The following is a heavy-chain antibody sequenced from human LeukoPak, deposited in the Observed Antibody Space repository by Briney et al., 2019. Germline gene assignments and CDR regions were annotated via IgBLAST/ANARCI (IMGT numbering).Heavy chain of an antibody. D-gene: IGHD7-27*01. Sequence: PGGSLRLSCAASGFTFSSYAMHGVRQAPGKGLEWVAVISYDGSNKYYADSVKGRFAISRDNSKNTLYLQMNSLRAEDTAVYYCARFIAWGSIDYWDQGTLVTVSS. J-gene: IGHJ4*02. CDR1: GFTFSSYA. V-gene: IGHV3-30*09. CDR2: ISYDGSNK. CDR3: ARFIAWGSIDY.